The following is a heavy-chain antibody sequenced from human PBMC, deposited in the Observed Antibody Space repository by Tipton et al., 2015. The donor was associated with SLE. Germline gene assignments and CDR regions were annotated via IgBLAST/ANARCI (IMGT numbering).Heavy chain of an antibody. CDR2: INHSGST. D-gene: IGHD6-6*01. CDR1: GGSFSGYY. Sequence: TLSLTCAVYGGSFSGYYWSWIRTPPGQGLEWIGEINHSGSTNYNPSLKSRVTISVDTSKNQFSLKLSSVTAADTAVYYCARGPRASIAALKAFDIWGQGTMVTLSS. CDR3: ARGPRASIAALKAFDI. V-gene: IGHV4-34*01. J-gene: IGHJ3*02.